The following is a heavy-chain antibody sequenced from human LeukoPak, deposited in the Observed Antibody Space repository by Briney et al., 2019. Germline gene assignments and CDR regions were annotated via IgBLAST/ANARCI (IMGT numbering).Heavy chain of an antibody. CDR3: ARALYSSSWFLDY. Sequence: PSQTLSLTCTVSGGSISSGGYYWSWIRQHPGTGLEWIGYIYYSGSTYYNPSLKSRVTISVDTSKNQFSLKLSSVTAADTAVYYCARALYSSSWFLDYWGQGTLVTVSS. J-gene: IGHJ4*02. D-gene: IGHD6-13*01. V-gene: IGHV4-31*03. CDR1: GGSISSGGYY. CDR2: IYYSGST.